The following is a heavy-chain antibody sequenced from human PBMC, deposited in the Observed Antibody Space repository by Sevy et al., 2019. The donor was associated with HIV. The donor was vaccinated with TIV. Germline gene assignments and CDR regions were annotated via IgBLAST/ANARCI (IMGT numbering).Heavy chain of an antibody. V-gene: IGHV3-53*01. CDR3: ARGYYYDSSGYYPYYFDY. J-gene: IGHJ4*02. CDR1: GFTVSSNY. CDR2: IYSGGST. D-gene: IGHD3-22*01. Sequence: GGSLILSCAASGFTVSSNYMSWVRHAPGKGLEWVSVIYSGGSTYYADSVKGRFTISRDNSKNTLYLQMNSLRAEDTAVYYCARGYYYDSSGYYPYYFDYWGQGTLVTVSS.